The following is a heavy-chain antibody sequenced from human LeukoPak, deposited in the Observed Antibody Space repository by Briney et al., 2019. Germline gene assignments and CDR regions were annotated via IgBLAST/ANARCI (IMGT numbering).Heavy chain of an antibody. Sequence: PGGSLRLSCAASGFTFSSYSMNWVRQAPGKGLEWVSHISSSSSTIYYADSVKGRFTISRDNAKNSLYLQMNSLRAEDTAVYYCAREFASRVEMATITDYWGQGTLVTVSS. V-gene: IGHV3-48*01. CDR2: ISSSSSTI. CDR1: GFTFSSYS. CDR3: AREFASRVEMATITDY. J-gene: IGHJ4*02. D-gene: IGHD5-24*01.